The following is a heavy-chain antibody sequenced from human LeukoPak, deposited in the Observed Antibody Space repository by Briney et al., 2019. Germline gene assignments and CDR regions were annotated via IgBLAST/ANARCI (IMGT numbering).Heavy chain of an antibody. J-gene: IGHJ4*02. CDR1: GGSISSGSYY. CDR3: ARDQYYDSSGL. Sequence: SETLSLTCTVSGGSISSGSYYWSWIRQPAGKGLEWIGRIYTSGSTNYNPSLKSRVTISVDTSKNQFSLKLSSVTAAGTAAYYCARDQYYDSSGLWGQGTLVTVSS. D-gene: IGHD3-22*01. V-gene: IGHV4-61*02. CDR2: IYTSGST.